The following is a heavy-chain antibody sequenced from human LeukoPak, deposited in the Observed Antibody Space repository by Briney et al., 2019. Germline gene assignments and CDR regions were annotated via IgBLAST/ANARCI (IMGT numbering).Heavy chain of an antibody. CDR2: LYYMRGA. Sequence: SETLSLTYTVSGGSISGYYWSWSRQPPGKGVEWIGNLYYMRGAWYKSSLKSRVTTSVDTSRNEFSLKLSSVTAADTAVYYCARHEWGDTPMPLHAFDIWGHGTMVTVSS. CDR1: GGSISGYY. CDR3: ARHEWGDTPMPLHAFDI. J-gene: IGHJ3*02. V-gene: IGHV4-59*01. D-gene: IGHD5-18*01.